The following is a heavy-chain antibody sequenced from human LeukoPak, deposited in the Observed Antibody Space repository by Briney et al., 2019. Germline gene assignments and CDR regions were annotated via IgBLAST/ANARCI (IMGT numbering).Heavy chain of an antibody. CDR2: ISSSDGNGK. CDR3: AKWSGNRPLYYFDY. CDR1: GFTFTCCG. Sequence: GGSLRLSCATSGFTFTCCGMHWVRQASGKGLEWVAAISSSDGNGKYYADSVKGRFTISRDNSKNTVYLQMNSLRADDTAVYYCAKWSGNRPLYYFDYWGQGTLVTVSS. D-gene: IGHD3-3*01. J-gene: IGHJ4*02. V-gene: IGHV3-30*18.